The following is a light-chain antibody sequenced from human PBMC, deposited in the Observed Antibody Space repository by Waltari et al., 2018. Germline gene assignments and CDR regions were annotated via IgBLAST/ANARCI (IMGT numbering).Light chain of an antibody. CDR3: QTWGTGTVV. J-gene: IGLJ3*02. CDR1: TGPSRHP. Sequence: QVVLTQSPSASASLGASVKLTSTLTTGPSRHPIDWHQHQPNKGPRYLMTVNSDGSHNKGDGIPDRFSGSSSGAERYLTISSLQSDDEADYYCQTWGTGTVVFGGGTKLTVL. V-gene: IGLV4-69*01. CDR2: VNSDGSH.